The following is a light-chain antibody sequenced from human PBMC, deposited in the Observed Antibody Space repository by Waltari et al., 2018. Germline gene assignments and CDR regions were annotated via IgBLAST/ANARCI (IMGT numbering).Light chain of an antibody. CDR3: SSYTSSNTLG. CDR1: SSDVGGYNY. V-gene: IGLV2-14*03. Sequence: QSALTQPASVSGSPGQSITISCTGTSSDVGGYNYVSWYQQHPGKAPKLMIYAVTNRPSAVSNRFSGSKSGNTASLTISGLQTEDEADYYCSSYTSSNTLGFGTGTKVTVL. CDR2: AVT. J-gene: IGLJ1*01.